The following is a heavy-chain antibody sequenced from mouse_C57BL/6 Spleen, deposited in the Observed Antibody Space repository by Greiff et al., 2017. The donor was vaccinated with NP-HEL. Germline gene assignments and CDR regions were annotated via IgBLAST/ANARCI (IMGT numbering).Heavy chain of an antibody. CDR3: AREPQGAY. CDR2: IYPRDGST. V-gene: IGHV1-85*01. Sequence: QVHVKQSGPELVKPGASVKLSCKASGYTFTSYDINWVKQRPGQGLEWIGWIYPRDGSTKYNEKFKGKATLTVDTSSSAAYMELHSLTSEDSAVYFCAREPQGAYWGQGTLVTVSA. J-gene: IGHJ3*01. CDR1: GYTFTSYD.